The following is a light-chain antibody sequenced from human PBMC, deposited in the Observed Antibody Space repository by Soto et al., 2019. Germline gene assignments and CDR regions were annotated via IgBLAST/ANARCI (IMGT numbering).Light chain of an antibody. Sequence: QLVLTQSPSASASLGASVKLTCTLSSGHSSYAIAWHQQQPEKGPRYLMKLNSDGSHSKGDGIPDRFSGSSSGAERYLTISSLQSEDEADYYCQTWGTGPYVFGTGTKLTDL. CDR3: QTWGTGPYV. V-gene: IGLV4-69*01. CDR2: LNSDGSH. CDR1: SGHSSYA. J-gene: IGLJ1*01.